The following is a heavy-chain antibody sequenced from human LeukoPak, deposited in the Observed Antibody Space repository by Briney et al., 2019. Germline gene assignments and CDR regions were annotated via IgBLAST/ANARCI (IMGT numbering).Heavy chain of an antibody. D-gene: IGHD2-15*01. CDR1: GVTGSRNE. Sequence: PSESLSLSCTGSGVTGSRNEISWGWQAHGKGMEWVSVIYSGGSTYYADSVKGRFTISRDNSKNTLYLQMNSLRAEDTAVYYCARDLLAAPGTPHGDYWGQGAL. CDR3: ARDLLAAPGTPHGDY. J-gene: IGHJ4*02. V-gene: IGHV3-53*01. CDR2: IYSGGST.